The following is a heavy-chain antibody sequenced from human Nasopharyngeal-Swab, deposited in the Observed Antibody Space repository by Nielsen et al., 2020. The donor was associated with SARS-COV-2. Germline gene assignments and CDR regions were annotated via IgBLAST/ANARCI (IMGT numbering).Heavy chain of an antibody. Sequence: VKVSCKASGYTFTGYYMHWVRQAPGQGLEWMGWINPNSGGTNYAQKFQGWVTMTRDTSISTAYMELSRLRSDDTAVYYCARGDRRHCSSTSCYYYYYMDVWGKGTTVTVSS. CDR1: GYTFTGYY. D-gene: IGHD2-2*01. J-gene: IGHJ6*03. CDR3: ARGDRRHCSSTSCYYYYYMDV. V-gene: IGHV1-2*04. CDR2: INPNSGGT.